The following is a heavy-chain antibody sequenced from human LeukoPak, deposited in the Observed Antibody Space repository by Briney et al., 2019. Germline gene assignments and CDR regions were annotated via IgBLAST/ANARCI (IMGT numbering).Heavy chain of an antibody. Sequence: SETLSLTCTVSGGSISSYYWSWVRQPPGKGVEWIGYIYYSGSTNYNPSLTSRVTISVDTSKNQFSLKLSSVTAADTAVYYCARGYYYDSSGYFPTFDYWGQGTLVTVSS. CDR3: ARGYYYDSSGYFPTFDY. D-gene: IGHD3-22*01. CDR1: GGSISSYY. J-gene: IGHJ4*02. V-gene: IGHV4-59*01. CDR2: IYYSGST.